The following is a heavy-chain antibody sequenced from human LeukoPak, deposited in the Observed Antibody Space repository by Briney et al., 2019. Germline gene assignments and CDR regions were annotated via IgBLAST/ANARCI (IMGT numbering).Heavy chain of an antibody. CDR3: ARGRDYGDSIFDY. J-gene: IGHJ4*02. D-gene: IGHD4-17*01. CDR2: IYYSGST. Sequence: PSETLSLTCTVSGGSISSYYWSWNRQPPGKGLEWIGYIYYSGSTNYNPSLKSRVTISVDTSKNQFSLRLSSVTAADTAVYYCARGRDYGDSIFDYWGQGTLVTVSS. V-gene: IGHV4-59*01. CDR1: GGSISSYY.